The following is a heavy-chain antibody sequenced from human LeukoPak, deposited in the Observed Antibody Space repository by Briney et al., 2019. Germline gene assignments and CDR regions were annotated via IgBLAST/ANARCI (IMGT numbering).Heavy chain of an antibody. Sequence: PGGSLRLSCAASGLSFSIHATSWVRQAPGKGLEWVSAIGGGADFRFYADSVKGRFAISRDRSKNTLFLQIISLRAEDTAVNYCAKYLTFALYDCGSGSCHSYFYSWGQGTLVTASS. V-gene: IGHV3-23*01. CDR1: GLSFSIHA. CDR2: IGGGADFR. D-gene: IGHD2-15*01. J-gene: IGHJ4*02. CDR3: AKYLTFALYDCGSGSCHSYFYS.